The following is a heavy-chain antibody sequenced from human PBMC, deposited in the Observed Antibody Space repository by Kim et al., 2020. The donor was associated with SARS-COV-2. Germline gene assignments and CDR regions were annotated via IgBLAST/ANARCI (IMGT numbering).Heavy chain of an antibody. Sequence: KSYARSVRGRLTISRENDKNSLFLQMNSLRAEDTAVYYCARGPNYSPFDYWGQGTLVTVSS. CDR3: ARGPNYSPFDY. V-gene: IGHV3-48*03. CDR2: K. D-gene: IGHD4-4*01. J-gene: IGHJ4*02.